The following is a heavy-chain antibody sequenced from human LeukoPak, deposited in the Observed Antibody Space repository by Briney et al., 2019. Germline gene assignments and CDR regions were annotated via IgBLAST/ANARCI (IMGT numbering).Heavy chain of an antibody. CDR2: ISGSGGST. Sequence: GGSLRLSCAASGFTFSSYAMSWVRQAPGKGLEWVSAISGSGGSTYYADSVKGRFTISRDNSKNTLYLQMNSLRAEDTAVYYCARDLYDILTGYPLDYWGQGTLVTVSS. V-gene: IGHV3-23*01. J-gene: IGHJ4*02. CDR1: GFTFSSYA. D-gene: IGHD3-9*01. CDR3: ARDLYDILTGYPLDY.